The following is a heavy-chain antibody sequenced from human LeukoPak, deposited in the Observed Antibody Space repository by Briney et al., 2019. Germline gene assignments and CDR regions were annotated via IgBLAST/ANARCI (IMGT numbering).Heavy chain of an antibody. V-gene: IGHV4-34*01. CDR3: ARRGLNSSSYLRAFDI. D-gene: IGHD3-22*01. CDR1: GGSFSGYY. J-gene: IGHJ3*02. CDR2: INHSGST. Sequence: PSETLSLTCAVYGGSFSGYYWSWIRQPPGKGLEWIGEINHSGSTNYNPSLKSRVTISVDTSKNQFSLKLSSVTAADTAVYYCARRGLNSSSYLRAFDIWGQGTTVTVSS.